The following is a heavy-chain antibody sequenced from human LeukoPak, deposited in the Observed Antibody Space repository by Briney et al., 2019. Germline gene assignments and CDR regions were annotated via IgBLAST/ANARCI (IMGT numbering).Heavy chain of an antibody. Sequence: SETLSLTCTVSGGSISSGSYYWSWVRQPAGKGLEWIGRIYTSGSTNYNPSLKSRVTISLDTSKNQFSLKLSSVTAADTAVYYCARLRKLDYYGSGRLYYFDYWGQGTLVTVSS. CDR3: ARLRKLDYYGSGRLYYFDY. D-gene: IGHD3-10*01. CDR2: IYTSGST. J-gene: IGHJ4*02. CDR1: GGSISSGSYY. V-gene: IGHV4-61*02.